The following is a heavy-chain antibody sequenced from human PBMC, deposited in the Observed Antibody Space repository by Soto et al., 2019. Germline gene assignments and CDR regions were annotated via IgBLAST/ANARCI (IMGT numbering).Heavy chain of an antibody. CDR1: GGSISSSSYY. Sequence: QLQLQESGPGLVKPSETLSLTCTVSGGSISSSSYYWGWIRQPPGKGLEWIGSIYYSGSTYYNPSLKSRVTISVDTSKNQFSLKLSSVTAADTAVYYCARQSSEYSGYDLYWYFDLWGRGTLVTVSS. D-gene: IGHD5-12*01. CDR2: IYYSGST. J-gene: IGHJ2*01. V-gene: IGHV4-39*01. CDR3: ARQSSEYSGYDLYWYFDL.